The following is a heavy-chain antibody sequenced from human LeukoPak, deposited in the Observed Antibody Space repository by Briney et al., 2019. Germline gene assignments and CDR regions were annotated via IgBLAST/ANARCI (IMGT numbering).Heavy chain of an antibody. CDR2: ISASGGST. CDR3: AKEYYDSSGYYYSLDY. Sequence: PGGSLRLSCAVSGFTFSSYVMSWVRQAPGKGLEWVPSISASGGSTYYADSVKGRFTISRDNSKNTLYLQMNSLRAEDTAVYNCAKEYYDSSGYYYSLDYWGQGTLVTVSS. CDR1: GFTFSSYV. J-gene: IGHJ4*02. D-gene: IGHD3-22*01. V-gene: IGHV3-23*01.